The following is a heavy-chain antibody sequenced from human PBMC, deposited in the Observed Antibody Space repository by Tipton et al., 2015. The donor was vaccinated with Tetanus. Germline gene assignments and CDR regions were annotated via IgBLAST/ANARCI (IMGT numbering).Heavy chain of an antibody. CDR1: GFTFGRSD. Sequence: SLRLSCVASGFTFGRSDMSWVRQAPGKGLEWISTIGSSGKFLYYAASVKGRFTISRDNAKNSLFLQMISLRAEDTAVYSCARGMAEASNCGGDCYSDYWGQGTLVTVSS. J-gene: IGHJ4*02. CDR2: IGSSGKFL. V-gene: IGHV3-21*01. D-gene: IGHD2-21*02. CDR3: ARGMAEASNCGGDCYSDY.